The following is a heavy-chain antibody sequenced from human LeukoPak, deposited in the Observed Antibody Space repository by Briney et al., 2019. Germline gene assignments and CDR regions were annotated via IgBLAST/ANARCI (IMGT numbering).Heavy chain of an antibody. V-gene: IGHV3-23*01. CDR1: GFTFSSYA. D-gene: IGHD6-6*01. Sequence: SGGSLRLSCAASGFTFSSYAMSWVPQAPGEGLEGVSAISGRGGSTYYADPVKGRFTISRHNSKNTLYVPVNSERAEHRAVYHCAKKVDGSSGFYYYGTDVWGKGTTVTVSS. J-gene: IGHJ6*04. CDR3: AKKVDGSSGFYYYGTDV. CDR2: ISGRGGST.